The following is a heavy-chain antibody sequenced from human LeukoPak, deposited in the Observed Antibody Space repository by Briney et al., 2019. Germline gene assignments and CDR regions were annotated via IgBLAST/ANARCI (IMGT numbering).Heavy chain of an antibody. J-gene: IGHJ6*03. CDR3: AKVMKGSERLTMVRGVIIKTAGLYYMDV. Sequence: GGSLRLSXAASGFTLSSYAMSWVRQAPGKGMEWVSSISASGGSTNYADSVKGRFTISRDNSKNTVYLQMNSLRAEDTAVYYCAKVMKGSERLTMVRGVIIKTAGLYYMDVWGKGTTVTVSS. D-gene: IGHD3-10*01. CDR2: ISASGGST. V-gene: IGHV3-23*01. CDR1: GFTLSSYA.